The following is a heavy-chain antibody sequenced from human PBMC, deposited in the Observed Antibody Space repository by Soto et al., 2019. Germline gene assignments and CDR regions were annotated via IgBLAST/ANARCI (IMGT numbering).Heavy chain of an antibody. D-gene: IGHD3-16*02. CDR1: GGSVSSGSYY. J-gene: IGHJ4*02. V-gene: IGHV4-61*01. CDR2: IYYSGST. CDR3: AGGKLRLGELSLFDY. Sequence: SETLSLTCTVSGGSVSSGSYYWSWIRQPPGKGLEWIGYIYYSGSTNYNPSLKSRVTISVDTSKNQFSMKLSSVTAADTAVYYCAGGKLRLGELSLFDYWGQGTLVTVSS.